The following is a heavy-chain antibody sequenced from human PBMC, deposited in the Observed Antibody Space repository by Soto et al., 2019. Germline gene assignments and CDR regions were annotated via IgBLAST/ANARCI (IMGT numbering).Heavy chain of an antibody. J-gene: IGHJ5*02. CDR2: IYYTGIT. Sequence: SETLSLTCSVSGGSITDNYWTWIRQSPGKGLEWVGYIYYTGITNYNPSLKRRVTISLDRSKNQFSLKLDSVTAADTVVYYCARALDYDFWGGRNWFDPWGQGTLVTVSS. CDR3: ARALDYDFWGGRNWFDP. V-gene: IGHV4-59*01. D-gene: IGHD3-3*01. CDR1: GGSITDNY.